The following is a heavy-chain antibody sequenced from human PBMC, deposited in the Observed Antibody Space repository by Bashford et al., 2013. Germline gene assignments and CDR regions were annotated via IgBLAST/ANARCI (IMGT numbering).Heavy chain of an antibody. D-gene: IGHD6-13*01. CDR2: IYYSGNT. J-gene: IGHJ4*02. CDR3: ARRSSWYYFDY. V-gene: IGHV4-30-4*01. CDR1: GGSINSGAYF. Sequence: SETLSLTCTVSGGSINSGAYFWSWIRQPPGKGLEWIGHIYYSGNTYYNPSFKSRVTISIDTSKNQFSLKLGSVTAADTAVFFCARRSSWYYFDYWGQGTLVTVSS.